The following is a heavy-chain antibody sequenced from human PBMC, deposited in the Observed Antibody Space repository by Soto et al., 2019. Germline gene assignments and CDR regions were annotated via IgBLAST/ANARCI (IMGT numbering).Heavy chain of an antibody. CDR1: GGSIDYYY. V-gene: IGHV4-59*01. D-gene: IGHD3-10*01. CDR2: ISDRGST. Sequence: PSETLSLTCTVSGGSIDYYYWNWIRQPPGKGLEWLGYISDRGSTRYNPSLRSRVTFSVDTSKNHFSLKLNSVTAADTAVYYCAGECTAWFPSYGIDVWGQGTAVTVSS. CDR3: AGECTAWFPSYGIDV. J-gene: IGHJ6*02.